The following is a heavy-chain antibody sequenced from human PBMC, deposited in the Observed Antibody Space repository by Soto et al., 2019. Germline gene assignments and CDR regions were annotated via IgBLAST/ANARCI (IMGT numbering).Heavy chain of an antibody. CDR3: AKGGYGGKFDY. CDR1: GFTFSNYA. Sequence: PVGSLRLSCAASGFTFSNYAMSWVRQAPGKGLEWVSAISGGGGSTYYADSVKGRFTISRDNSKNTLYLQMNSLRAEDTAVYYCAKGGYGGKFDYWGQGTLVTVSS. CDR2: ISGGGGST. V-gene: IGHV3-23*01. D-gene: IGHD6-25*01. J-gene: IGHJ4*02.